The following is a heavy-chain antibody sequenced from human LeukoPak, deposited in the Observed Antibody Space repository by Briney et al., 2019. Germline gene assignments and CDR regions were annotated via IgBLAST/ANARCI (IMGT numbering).Heavy chain of an antibody. D-gene: IGHD3-10*01. CDR1: GGSISSY. Sequence: PSETLSLTCTVSGGSISSYWSWIRQPPGKGLEWIGEINHSGSTNYNPSLKSRVTISVDTPKNQFSLKLSSVTAADTAVYYCARRAGSGSTKVFDIWGQGTMVTVSS. J-gene: IGHJ3*02. CDR3: ARRAGSGSTKVFDI. V-gene: IGHV4-34*01. CDR2: INHSGST.